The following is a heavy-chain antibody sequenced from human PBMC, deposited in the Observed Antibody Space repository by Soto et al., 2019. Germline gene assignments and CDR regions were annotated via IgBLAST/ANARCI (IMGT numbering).Heavy chain of an antibody. Sequence: EVQLLESGGGLVQPGGSLRLSCAASGFTFSSYAMSWVRQAPGKGLEWVSAISGSGGSTYYADSVKGRFTISRDNSKNTLYLQMNSLRAEDTAVYYCAKGRGLLWFGELLNVDDAFDIWGQGTMVTVSS. CDR3: AKGRGLLWFGELLNVDDAFDI. CDR2: ISGSGGST. J-gene: IGHJ3*02. CDR1: GFTFSSYA. V-gene: IGHV3-23*01. D-gene: IGHD3-10*01.